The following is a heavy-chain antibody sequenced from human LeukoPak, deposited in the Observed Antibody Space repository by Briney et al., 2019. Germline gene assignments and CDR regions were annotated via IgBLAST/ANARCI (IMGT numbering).Heavy chain of an antibody. Sequence: ASVRVSCKTSGYTFTYYYIHWVRQAPGQGLEWMGWINPNSGETNSAQKFQGRVTMTGDTSISTAYMELRRVTSDDTAVYYCARDRDYSNTERGFDYWGQGILVTVSS. CDR1: GYTFTYYY. D-gene: IGHD4-11*01. CDR2: INPNSGET. CDR3: ARDRDYSNTERGFDY. V-gene: IGHV1-2*02. J-gene: IGHJ4*02.